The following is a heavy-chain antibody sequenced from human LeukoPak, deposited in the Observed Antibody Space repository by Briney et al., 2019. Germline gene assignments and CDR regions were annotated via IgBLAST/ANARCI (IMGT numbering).Heavy chain of an antibody. CDR3: ARGRVMITFGGVIVPATNNWFDP. J-gene: IGHJ5*02. V-gene: IGHV1-8*01. CDR2: MNPNSGNT. CDR1: GYTFTSYD. Sequence: ASAKVSCKASGYTFTSYDINWVRQATGQGLEWMGWMNPNSGNTGYAQKFQGRVTMTRNTSISTAYMELSSLRSEDTAVYYCARGRVMITFGGVIVPATNNWFDPWGQGTLVTVSS. D-gene: IGHD3-16*02.